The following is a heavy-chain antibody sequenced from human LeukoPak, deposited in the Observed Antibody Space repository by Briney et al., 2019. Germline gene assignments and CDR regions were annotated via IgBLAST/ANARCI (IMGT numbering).Heavy chain of an antibody. CDR2: ISAYNGNT. D-gene: IGHD3-10*01. CDR3: AREAMVRGVRSNYYYGMDV. Sequence: ASAKVSCKASGYTFTSYGISWVRQAPGQGLEWMGWISAYNGNTNYAQKLQGRVTMTTDTSTSTAYMELRSLRSDDTAVYYCAREAMVRGVRSNYYYGMDVWGQGTTVTVSS. V-gene: IGHV1-18*01. CDR1: GYTFTSYG. J-gene: IGHJ6*02.